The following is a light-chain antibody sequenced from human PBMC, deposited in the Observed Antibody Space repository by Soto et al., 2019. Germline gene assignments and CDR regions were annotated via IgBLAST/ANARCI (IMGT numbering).Light chain of an antibody. CDR3: QQYNNWPIP. CDR2: GAS. J-gene: IGKJ5*01. Sequence: EVVLTQSPATLSLCPGEGGTLSCRASPSVNIHLPWYQEKPGQAPRLLLYGASTRAAGVPARFSGSGSGTEFTPTISTLNSEDFEVYYCQQYNNWPIPVGQGPRLEIK. V-gene: IGKV3-15*01. CDR1: PSVNIH.